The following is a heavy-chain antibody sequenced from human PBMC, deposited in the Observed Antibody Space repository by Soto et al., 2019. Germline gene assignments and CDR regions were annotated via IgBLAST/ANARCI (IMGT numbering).Heavy chain of an antibody. D-gene: IGHD4-17*01. CDR2: IWYDGSNK. V-gene: IGHV3-33*01. CDR3: AREDYGDYEYYFHY. J-gene: IGHJ4*02. CDR1: GFTFSRYG. Sequence: QVQLVESGGGVVQPGRSLRLSCAASGFTFSRYGMHWVRQAPGKGLEWVAVIWYDGSNKYYADSVKGRFTISRDNSKNALYLHMNSLRGEDTAVYYCAREDYGDYEYYFHYWGQGTLVTVSS.